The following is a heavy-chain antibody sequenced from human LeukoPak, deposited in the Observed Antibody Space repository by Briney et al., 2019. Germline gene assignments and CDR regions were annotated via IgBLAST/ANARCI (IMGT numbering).Heavy chain of an antibody. J-gene: IGHJ6*02. CDR3: AQGYDFWSGYYYGMDV. Sequence: PSETLSLTCAVYGGSFSGYYWSWIRHPPGMGLEWIGEINHSGSTNYNPSLKSRVTISVDTSKNQFSLKLSSVTAADTAVYYCAQGYDFWSGYYYGMDVWGQGTTITVSS. CDR2: INHSGST. CDR1: GGSFSGYY. V-gene: IGHV4-34*01. D-gene: IGHD3-3*01.